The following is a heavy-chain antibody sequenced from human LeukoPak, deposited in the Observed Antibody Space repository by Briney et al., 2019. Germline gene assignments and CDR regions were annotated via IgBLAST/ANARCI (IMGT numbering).Heavy chain of an antibody. CDR3: AKACLSGYSYGCFGS. D-gene: IGHD5-18*01. CDR1: GFNFNNYG. V-gene: IGHV3-33*06. Sequence: PGRSLRLSCAASGFNFNNYGMHWARQAPGKGLEWVVVVWYDVNNKYYADSVKGRFTISRDNSKNTLYLQMNSLRVEDTAVYYCAKACLSGYSYGCFGSWGQGTLVTVSS. J-gene: IGHJ5*01. CDR2: VWYDVNNK.